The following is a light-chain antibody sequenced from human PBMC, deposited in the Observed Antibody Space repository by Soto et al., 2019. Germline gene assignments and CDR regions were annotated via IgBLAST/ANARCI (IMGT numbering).Light chain of an antibody. Sequence: DIQMTQSPSTLSGSVGDRVTITCRASQTISSWLAWYQQKPGKAPKLLIYKASNLQSGVPSRFSGSGSGTEFTLTISSLQPDDFATYYCQHYNSYSEAFGQGTKVELK. CDR1: QTISSW. J-gene: IGKJ1*01. CDR3: QHYNSYSEA. V-gene: IGKV1-5*03. CDR2: KAS.